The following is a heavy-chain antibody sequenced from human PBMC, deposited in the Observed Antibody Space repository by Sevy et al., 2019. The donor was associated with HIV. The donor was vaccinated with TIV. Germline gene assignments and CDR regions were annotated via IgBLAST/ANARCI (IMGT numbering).Heavy chain of an antibody. J-gene: IGHJ4*02. CDR1: GFTFGDYA. Sequence: GGALRLSCTASGFTFGDYAMSWVRQAPGKGLEWVAFIKSKAYVGTTGYAASVKVRFTISRDDSKSIAYLQMDNLKTEDTAVYYYTRWSRSQSRVDYWGQGTLVTVSS. CDR3: TRWSRSQSRVDY. D-gene: IGHD1-26*01. CDR2: IKSKAYVGTT. V-gene: IGHV3-49*04.